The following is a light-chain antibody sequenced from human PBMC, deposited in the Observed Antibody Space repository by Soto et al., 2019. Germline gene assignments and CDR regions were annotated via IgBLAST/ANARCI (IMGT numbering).Light chain of an antibody. CDR2: DAS. J-gene: IGKJ1*01. CDR1: QSVSSN. CDR3: QKFDRWPWT. Sequence: EILMTQSPATLSVSPGERATLSCRASQSVSSNLAWYQQKPGQPPRLLIYDASTMATGVPARFSGSGSGTEFTLTINSLQSEDFAVYYCQKFDRWPWTFGQGTKVEIK. V-gene: IGKV3-15*01.